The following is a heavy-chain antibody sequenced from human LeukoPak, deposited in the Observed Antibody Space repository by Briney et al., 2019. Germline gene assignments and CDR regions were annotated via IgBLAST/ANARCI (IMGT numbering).Heavy chain of an antibody. CDR1: GGSISGYY. CDR3: ARGDGSGAPYYCGMDV. CDR2: IYSSGST. D-gene: IGHD3-10*01. J-gene: IGHJ6*02. Sequence: PSETLSLTCTVSGGSISGYYWSWIRQPARKGLEWIGRIYSSGSTNYNPSLKSRVTMSVDTSKSQFSLKLSSVTAADTAVYYCARGDGSGAPYYCGMDVWGQGTTVTVSS. V-gene: IGHV4-4*07.